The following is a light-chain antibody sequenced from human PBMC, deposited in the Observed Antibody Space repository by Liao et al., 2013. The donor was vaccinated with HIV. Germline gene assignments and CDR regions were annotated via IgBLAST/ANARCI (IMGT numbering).Light chain of an antibody. CDR1: NIGSKS. J-gene: IGLJ1*01. V-gene: IGLV3-21*01. Sequence: SYELTQPPSVSVAPGKTARITCGGNNIGSKSVHWYQQKPGQAPVVVIYYDSDRPSGIPERFSGSNSGNTATLTISGTQAMDEADYFCQAWDGITATYVFGTGTKVTVL. CDR3: QAWDGITATYV. CDR2: YDS.